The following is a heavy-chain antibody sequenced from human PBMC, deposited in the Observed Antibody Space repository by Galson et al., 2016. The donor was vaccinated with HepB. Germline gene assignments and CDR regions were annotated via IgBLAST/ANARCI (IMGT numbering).Heavy chain of an antibody. J-gene: IGHJ3*02. D-gene: IGHD6-13*01. CDR1: GFTFSNYW. CDR2: IKEDGSEK. CDR3: VKYSNCVSGSILLDAFDI. Sequence: SLRLSCAASGFTFSNYWMSWVRLAPGGGLEWVANIKEDGSEKYYVDSVKGRFIISRDNGKSALDLHMNSLRAEDTAVYYCVKYSNCVSGSILLDAFDIWGQGTMVTVSS. V-gene: IGHV3-7*03.